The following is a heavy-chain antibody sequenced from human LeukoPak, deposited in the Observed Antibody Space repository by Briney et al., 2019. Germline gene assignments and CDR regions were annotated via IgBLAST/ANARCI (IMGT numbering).Heavy chain of an antibody. CDR2: FYSGGST. CDR3: ARDIYRGKGAFDI. Sequence: GGSLRLSCAASGLSVSANYMSWVRQAPGKGLEWVSSFYSGGSTYYAGSVKGRFTISRDNSKNTLYLQMNSLRAEDTAVYYCARDIYRGKGAFDIWGQGTMVTVSS. J-gene: IGHJ3*02. CDR1: GLSVSANY. D-gene: IGHD1-26*01. V-gene: IGHV3-53*01.